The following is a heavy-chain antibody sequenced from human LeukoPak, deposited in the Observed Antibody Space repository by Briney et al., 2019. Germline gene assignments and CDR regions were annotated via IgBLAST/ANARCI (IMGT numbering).Heavy chain of an antibody. D-gene: IGHD2-21*02. CDR1: GDSFTSGGYF. J-gene: IGHJ3*02. CDR3: ARDVVVTSSPDAFDI. V-gene: IGHV4-31*03. Sequence: NPSQTLSLTCTVSGDSFTSGGYFWPWIRQHPGKGLDWIGYISNSGTTSYNPSLKSRVSISVDTSNNQFSLRLSSVTAADTAVYYCARDVVVTSSPDAFDIWGQGTMVTVSS. CDR2: ISNSGTT.